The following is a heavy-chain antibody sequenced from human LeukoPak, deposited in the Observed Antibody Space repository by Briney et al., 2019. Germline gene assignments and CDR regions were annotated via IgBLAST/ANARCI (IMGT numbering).Heavy chain of an antibody. V-gene: IGHV3-11*01. CDR3: AAGGYYGSGSYYKSDAHFDY. D-gene: IGHD3-10*01. CDR2: ISSSGSTI. Sequence: GGSLRLSCAASGFTFSDYYMSWIRQAPGKGLEWVSYISSSGSTIYYADSVKGRFTISRDNAKNSLYLQMNSLRAEDTAVYYCAAGGYYGSGSYYKSDAHFDYWGQGTLVTVSS. J-gene: IGHJ4*02. CDR1: GFTFSDYY.